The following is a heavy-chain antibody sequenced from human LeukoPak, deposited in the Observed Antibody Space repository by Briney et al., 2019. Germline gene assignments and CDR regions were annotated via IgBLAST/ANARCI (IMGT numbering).Heavy chain of an antibody. V-gene: IGHV1-69*13. CDR3: ARDSGEIVVVVAATPAMYYYYMDV. D-gene: IGHD2-15*01. Sequence: SVKVSFTASGGTFSSYAISWVRQAPGQGLEWMGGIIPIFGTANYAQKFQGRVTITADESTSTAYMELSSLRSEDTAVYYCARDSGEIVVVVAATPAMYYYYMDVWGKGTTVTVSS. CDR2: IIPIFGTA. CDR1: GGTFSSYA. J-gene: IGHJ6*03.